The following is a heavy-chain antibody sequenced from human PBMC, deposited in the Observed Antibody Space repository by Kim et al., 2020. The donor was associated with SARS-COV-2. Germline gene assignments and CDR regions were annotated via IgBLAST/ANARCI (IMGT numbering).Heavy chain of an antibody. D-gene: IGHD3-9*01. J-gene: IGHJ4*02. V-gene: IGHV1-69*01. CDR3: ARDSGGGIDVLRYSTDY. Sequence: FQGRVTITADESTSTAYMELSSLRSEDTAVYYCARDSGGGIDVLRYSTDYWGQGTLVTVSS.